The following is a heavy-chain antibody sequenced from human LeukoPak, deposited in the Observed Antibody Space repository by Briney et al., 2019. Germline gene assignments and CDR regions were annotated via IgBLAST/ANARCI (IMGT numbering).Heavy chain of an antibody. CDR1: GGSISSYY. D-gene: IGHD3-10*01. V-gene: IGHV4-59*08. CDR3: AGYLWFGGYYYGMDV. J-gene: IGHJ6*02. CDR2: IYYSGST. Sequence: SETLSLTCTVSGGSISSYYWSWIRQPPGKGLEWIGYIYYSGSTNYNPSLKSRVTISVDTSKNQFSLKLSSVTAADTAVYYCAGYLWFGGYYYGMDVWGQGTTVTVSS.